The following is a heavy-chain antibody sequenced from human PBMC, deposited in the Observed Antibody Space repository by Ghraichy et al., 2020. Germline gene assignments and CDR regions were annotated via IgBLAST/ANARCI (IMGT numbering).Heavy chain of an antibody. J-gene: IGHJ4*02. D-gene: IGHD6-19*01. V-gene: IGHV4-34*01. CDR2: INHSGST. CDR1: GGSFSGDY. Sequence: SQTLTLTCAVYGGSFSGDYWSWIRQPPGKGLEWIGEINHSGSTNYNPSLKSRVTISVDTSKNQFSLKLSSVTAADTAVYYCARVPKITAVADPFDYWGQGTLVTVSS. CDR3: ARVPKITAVADPFDY.